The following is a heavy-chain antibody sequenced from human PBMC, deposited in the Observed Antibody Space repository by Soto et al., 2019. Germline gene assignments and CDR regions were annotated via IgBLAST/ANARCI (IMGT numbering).Heavy chain of an antibody. J-gene: IGHJ6*02. Sequence: PSETLSLTCAVSGGSISSGGYSWSWIRQPPGKGLEWIGYIYHSGSTYYNPSLKSRVTISVDRSKNQFSLKLSSVTAADTAVYYCAREGGGTSPGRYGMDVWGQGTTVTVSS. V-gene: IGHV4-30-2*01. CDR3: AREGGGTSPGRYGMDV. CDR2: IYHSGST. D-gene: IGHD2-15*01. CDR1: GGSISSGGYS.